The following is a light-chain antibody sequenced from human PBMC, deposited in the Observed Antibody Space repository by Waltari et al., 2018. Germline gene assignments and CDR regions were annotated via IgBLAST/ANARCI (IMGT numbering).Light chain of an antibody. V-gene: IGLV1-44*01. Sequence: QSVVTQPPSASGTPGQRVTISCSGSSSNIGSNTVNWYQHLPGTATNLLIYINNRRPSGVPDRFSGSKSGTSASLAISGLQSDDEADYYCATWDASLNGRVFGGGTKLTVL. J-gene: IGLJ3*02. CDR2: INN. CDR1: SSNIGSNT. CDR3: ATWDASLNGRV.